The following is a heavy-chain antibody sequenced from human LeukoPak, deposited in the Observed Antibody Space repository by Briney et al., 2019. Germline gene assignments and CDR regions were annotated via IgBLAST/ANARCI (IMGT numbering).Heavy chain of an antibody. CDR3: ISGGGTADY. J-gene: IGHJ4*02. V-gene: IGHV3-15*01. CDR2: TKIKTDYGTP. CDR1: GFTFSNAW. D-gene: IGHD1-1*01. Sequence: PGGSLRLSCGASGFTFSNAWMNWMGWVRQAPGKGLEWVGLTKIKTDYGTPDYAALVKGRFTISRDDSKNTVYLEMNSLETEDTAVYYCISGGGTADYWGQGTLVSVSS.